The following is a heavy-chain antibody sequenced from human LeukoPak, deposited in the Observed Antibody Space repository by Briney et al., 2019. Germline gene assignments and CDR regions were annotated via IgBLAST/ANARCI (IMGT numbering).Heavy chain of an antibody. D-gene: IGHD3-22*01. CDR2: INPSGGST. J-gene: IGHJ4*02. CDR3: ARDPPLFYDSSGYSNVFDY. CDR1: GGTFSSYA. V-gene: IGHV1-46*01. Sequence: ASVKVSCKASGGTFSSYAISWVRQAPGQGLEWMGIINPSGGSTSYAQKFQGRVTMTRDTSTSTVYMELSSLRSEDTAVYYCARDPPLFYDSSGYSNVFDYWGQGTLVTVSS.